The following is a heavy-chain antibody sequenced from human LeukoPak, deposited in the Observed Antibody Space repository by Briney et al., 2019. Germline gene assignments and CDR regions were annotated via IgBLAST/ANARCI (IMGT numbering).Heavy chain of an antibody. V-gene: IGHV3-33*01. CDR2: KWSDGNRQ. D-gene: IGHD6-13*01. J-gene: IGHJ4*02. CDR1: GFTFSSYG. Sequence: PGRSLRLSCAASGFTFSSYGMDWVRQAPGKGLQWVAVKWSDGNRQYYADSVKGRFTISRDNSRNTVYLQMNSLRAEDTAVYYCARLGSSWTFDYWGQGALVTVSS. CDR3: ARLGSSWTFDY.